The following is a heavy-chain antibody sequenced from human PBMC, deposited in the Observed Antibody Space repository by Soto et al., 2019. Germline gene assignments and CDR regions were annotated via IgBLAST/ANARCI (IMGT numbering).Heavy chain of an antibody. D-gene: IGHD6-6*01. V-gene: IGHV6-1*01. CDR2: TYYRSKWYN. J-gene: IGHJ6*02. CDR1: GDSFSSNSAA. Sequence: PSQTLSITCVISGDSFSSNSAAWNWIRQSPSRGLEWLGRTYYRSKWYNDYAVSVKSRITINPDTSKNQFSLQLNSVTPEDTAVYYCARDKQLERQAYYYYYGMDVWGQGTTVTVSS. CDR3: ARDKQLERQAYYYYYGMDV.